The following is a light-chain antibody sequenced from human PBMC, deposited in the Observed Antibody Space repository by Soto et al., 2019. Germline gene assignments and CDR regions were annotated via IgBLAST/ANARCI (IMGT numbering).Light chain of an antibody. CDR2: EVS. CDR3: SSYAGSDNYV. CDR1: SSGTGDYNY. Sequence: QSVLTQPPSASGSPGQSVTISCSGTSSGTGDYNYVSWYQQHPGKAPKLMIYEVSKRPSGVPDRFSGSKSGNTASLTVSGLQAEDEADYYCSSYAGSDNYVFGTGTKVTV. V-gene: IGLV2-8*01. J-gene: IGLJ1*01.